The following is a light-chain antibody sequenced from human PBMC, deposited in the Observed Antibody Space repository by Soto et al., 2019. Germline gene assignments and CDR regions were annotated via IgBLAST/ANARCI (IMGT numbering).Light chain of an antibody. J-gene: IGKJ1*01. CDR2: GAS. CDR1: QSVSSSY. Sequence: EIVLTQSPGTLSLSPGERATLSCRASQSVSSSYLAWYQQKPGQAPRLLIYGASSRATGIPDRFSGSGSGTDFSLIISRLEPEDFAVYYCQQYGSSPTWTFGQGTKVEIK. CDR3: QQYGSSPTWT. V-gene: IGKV3-20*01.